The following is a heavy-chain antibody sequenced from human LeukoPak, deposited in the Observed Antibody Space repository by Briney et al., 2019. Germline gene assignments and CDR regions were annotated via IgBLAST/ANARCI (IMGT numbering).Heavy chain of an antibody. CDR2: VKSDGSNP. J-gene: IGHJ4*02. D-gene: IGHD3-10*01. CDR1: RFSFSNYW. V-gene: IGHV3-74*01. CDR3: ARDIVSGSGSLDY. Sequence: PGGSLRLYCAASRFSFSNYWMHWVRQAAGKGLVWVSRVKSDGSNPSYADSVKGRFTISRDNAENMLYLQMNTLGAEDTAVYYCARDIVSGSGSLDYWGQGTLVTVSS.